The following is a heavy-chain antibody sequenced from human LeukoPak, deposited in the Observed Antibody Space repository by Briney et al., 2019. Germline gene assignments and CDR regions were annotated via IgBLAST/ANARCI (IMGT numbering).Heavy chain of an antibody. CDR1: GGSISSYY. CDR2: IYTSGST. J-gene: IGHJ6*03. Sequence: SETLSLTCTVSGGSISSYYWSWIRQPPGKGLEWIGRIYTSGSTNYNPSLKSRVTMSVDTSKNQFSLKLSSVTAADTAVYYCARGYGYGPPFGYYYYYYMDVWGKGTTVTVSS. CDR3: ARGYGYGPPFGYYYYYYMDV. V-gene: IGHV4-4*07. D-gene: IGHD5-12*01.